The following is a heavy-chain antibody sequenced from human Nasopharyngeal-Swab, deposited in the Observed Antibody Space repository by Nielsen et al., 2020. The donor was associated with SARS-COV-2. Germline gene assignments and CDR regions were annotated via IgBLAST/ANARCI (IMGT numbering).Heavy chain of an antibody. Sequence: GESLKISCAASGFTFSSYGMHWVRQAPGKGLDWVAVISYDGSNKYYADSVKGRFTISRDNSKNTLYLQMNSLRAEDTAVYYCAKDTSGWFLDYWGQGTLVTVSS. CDR1: GFTFSSYG. CDR3: AKDTSGWFLDY. D-gene: IGHD6-19*01. V-gene: IGHV3-30*18. J-gene: IGHJ4*02. CDR2: ISYDGSNK.